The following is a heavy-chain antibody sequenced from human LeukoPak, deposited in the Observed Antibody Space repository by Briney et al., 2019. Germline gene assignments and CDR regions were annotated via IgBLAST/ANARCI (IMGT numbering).Heavy chain of an antibody. CDR2: IYSGGST. CDR1: GFTFSSNY. CDR3: ARGRQYSTGWYYFDY. D-gene: IGHD6-19*01. J-gene: IGHJ4*02. Sequence: PGGSLRLSCAASGFTFSSNYMSWVRQAPGKGLEWVSVIYSGGSTYYADSVKGRFSISRDNSKNTLYLQMNCLRAEDTAVYYCARGRQYSTGWYYFDYWGQGTLVTVSS. V-gene: IGHV3-53*01.